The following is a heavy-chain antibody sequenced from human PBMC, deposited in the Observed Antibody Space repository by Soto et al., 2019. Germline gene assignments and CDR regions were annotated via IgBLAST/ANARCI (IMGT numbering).Heavy chain of an antibody. J-gene: IGHJ5*02. CDR1: GFKFRNYA. CDR3: ARAHAMMILDRFDP. V-gene: IGHV3-33*01. CDR2: IWFDGSKK. Sequence: GGSLRLSCAASGFKFRNYAIHWVRQAPGKGLEWLAVIWFDGSKKYYADSVKGRFTISRDNSKNTVYLDMNSLTADDSGVFYCARAHAMMILDRFDPWGHGTLVTVSS. D-gene: IGHD3-16*01.